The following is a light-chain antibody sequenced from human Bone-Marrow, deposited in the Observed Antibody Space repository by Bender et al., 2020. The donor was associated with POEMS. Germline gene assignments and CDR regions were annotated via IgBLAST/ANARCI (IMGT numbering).Light chain of an antibody. CDR3: QAWDTSSVV. CDR2: EDN. Sequence: SYGLTQPPSVSVSPGHTANITCSGDQLGDQYASWYQLKPGQSPVLVIYEDNKRPSGIPERFSGSNAGNIATLTISGTKALDEADYYWQAWDTSSVVFGGGTKLTVL. V-gene: IGLV3-1*01. CDR1: QLGDQY. J-gene: IGLJ2*01.